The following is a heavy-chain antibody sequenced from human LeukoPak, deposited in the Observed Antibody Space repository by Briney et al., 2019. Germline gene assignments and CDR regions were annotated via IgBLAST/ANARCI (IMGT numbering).Heavy chain of an antibody. Sequence: SETLSLTCTVSGGSISSHSYYWGWIRQPPGKGLEWIGNIYSSGSTSYNPSLESRVTISVDTSKNQFSLKLSSVTAADTAVYYCAREGGPYRPLDYSGQGTLVTVSS. CDR2: IYSSGST. J-gene: IGHJ4*02. V-gene: IGHV4-39*02. CDR3: AREGGPYRPLDY. CDR1: GGSISSHSYY.